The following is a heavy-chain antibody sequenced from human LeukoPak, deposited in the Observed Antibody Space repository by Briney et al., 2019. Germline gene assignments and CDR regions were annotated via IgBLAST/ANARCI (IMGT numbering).Heavy chain of an antibody. D-gene: IGHD3-10*01. CDR1: GFTFADYN. V-gene: IGHV3-49*04. J-gene: IGHJ4*02. CDR2: IRSKTHNGTT. Sequence: GRSLRLSCTASGFTFADYNMNWVRQAPGKGLEWVGYIRSKTHNGTTDYVASVKGRFTISRDDSKSIAYLEMTSLKSEDTGVYYCSRGQLYPYGPEFDYWGEETLVTVS. CDR3: SRGQLYPYGPEFDY.